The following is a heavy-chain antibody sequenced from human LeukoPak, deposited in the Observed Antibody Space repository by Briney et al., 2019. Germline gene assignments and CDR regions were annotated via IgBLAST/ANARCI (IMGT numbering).Heavy chain of an antibody. Sequence: PGGSLRLSCAASGFPFSNYETNWVRQAPGKGLEWVANIKQDGSEKYYVDSVKGRFTISRDNAKNSLYLQMNTLRAEDTAVYYCARAIMYYFDYWGQGTLVTVSS. CDR2: IKQDGSEK. CDR1: GFPFSNYE. J-gene: IGHJ4*02. V-gene: IGHV3-7*04. CDR3: ARAIMYYFDY.